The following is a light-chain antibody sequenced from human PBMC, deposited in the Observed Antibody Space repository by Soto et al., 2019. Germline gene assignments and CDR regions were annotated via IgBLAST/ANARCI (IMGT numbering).Light chain of an antibody. CDR2: DAS. V-gene: IGKV1-5*01. CDR3: QHYTLSSGP. J-gene: IGKJ4*02. CDR1: QDIVTY. Sequence: IHMTQSPSTVSASVGDSVTISCRASQDIVTYLAWYQQKPGRAPKLLIFDASTLQSVVSPRFRGSGSGSEFSLTISNLQPDDAGVYFCQHYTLSSGPFGGGTRVET.